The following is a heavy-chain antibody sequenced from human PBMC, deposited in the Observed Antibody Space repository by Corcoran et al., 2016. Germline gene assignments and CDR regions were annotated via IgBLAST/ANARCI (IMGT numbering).Heavy chain of an antibody. CDR1: GGTFSSYA. D-gene: IGHD6-6*01. J-gene: IGHJ5*02. V-gene: IGHV1-69*01. CDR3: ARDRGNGISSVFAWFDP. Sequence: QVQLVQSGAEVKKPGSSVKVSCKASGGTFSSYAISWVRQAPGQGLEWMGGIIPIFGTANYAQKFQGRVTITADESTITAYMELSSLRSEGTAVYYCARDRGNGISSVFAWFDPWGQGTLVTVSS. CDR2: IIPIFGTA.